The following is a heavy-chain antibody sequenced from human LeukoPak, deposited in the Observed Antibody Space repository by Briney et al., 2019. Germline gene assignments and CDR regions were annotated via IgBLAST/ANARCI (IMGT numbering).Heavy chain of an antibody. CDR1: GFTFSRFW. J-gene: IGHJ4*02. CDR3: ARVRMGDDFNPFDY. V-gene: IGHV3-74*01. D-gene: IGHD3-16*01. CDR2: INSDGSET. Sequence: GRSLRLSCAASGFTFSRFWIYWVRHAPGKGLVWVSRINSDGSETLYADSVKGRFTISRDNAKNTLYLQMNSLRAEDTAVYYCARVRMGDDFNPFDYWGQGTLVTVSS.